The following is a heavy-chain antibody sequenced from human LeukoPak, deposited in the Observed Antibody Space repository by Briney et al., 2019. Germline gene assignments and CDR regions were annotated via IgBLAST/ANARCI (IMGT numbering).Heavy chain of an antibody. Sequence: KPSETLSLTCTVSGASISSYYWSWIRQPPGKGLEWIGYIYYSGSTNYNPSLKSRVTISLDTSKNQFSLKLSSVTAADTAVYYCARGMGSSGWYYYYYYMDVWGKGTTVTISS. CDR1: GASISSYY. J-gene: IGHJ6*03. V-gene: IGHV4-59*01. CDR3: ARGMGSSGWYYYYYYMDV. D-gene: IGHD6-19*01. CDR2: IYYSGST.